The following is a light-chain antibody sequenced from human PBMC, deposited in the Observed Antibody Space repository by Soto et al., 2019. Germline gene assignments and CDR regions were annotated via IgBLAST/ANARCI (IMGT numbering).Light chain of an antibody. CDR1: RSNIDNNY. Sequence: QSVLTQPPSVSAAPGQKVTISCSGSRSNIDNNYVSWYQQLPGTAPKLLIYDNNKRPSGIPDRFSGSKSGTSATLGITGLQTGDEADYYCGTWDNSLNTVVFGRGTKLTVL. J-gene: IGLJ2*01. CDR3: GTWDNSLNTVV. CDR2: DNN. V-gene: IGLV1-51*01.